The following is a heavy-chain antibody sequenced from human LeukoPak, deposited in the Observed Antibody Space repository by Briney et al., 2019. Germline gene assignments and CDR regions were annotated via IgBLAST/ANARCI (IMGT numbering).Heavy chain of an antibody. Sequence: GGSLRLSCAASGFTFSSYEMNWVRQAPGKGLEWVAYIKQDGSEKHYVDSMKGRFTISRDNAKNSLYLQMNSLRAEDTAVYYCASGGSSGWYQDYWGQGTLVTVSS. D-gene: IGHD6-19*01. CDR3: ASGGSSGWYQDY. CDR2: IKQDGSEK. V-gene: IGHV3-7*01. J-gene: IGHJ4*02. CDR1: GFTFSSYE.